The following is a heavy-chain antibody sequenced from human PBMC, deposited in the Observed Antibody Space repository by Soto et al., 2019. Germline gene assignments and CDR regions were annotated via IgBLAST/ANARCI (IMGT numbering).Heavy chain of an antibody. V-gene: IGHV3-74*01. J-gene: IGHJ5*02. D-gene: IGHD2-15*01. CDR1: GFTLSTYW. Sequence: EVQLVESGGGLVQPGGSLRLSCAASGFTLSTYWMHWVRQVPGKGLVWVSRISSGGTYTNYADSVKGRFTISRDSARNTLFRQMTYLTGEDTAVYYCARTFVDGMAGFGPWGQVTLVIVSS. CDR3: ARTFVDGMAGFGP. CDR2: ISSGGTYT.